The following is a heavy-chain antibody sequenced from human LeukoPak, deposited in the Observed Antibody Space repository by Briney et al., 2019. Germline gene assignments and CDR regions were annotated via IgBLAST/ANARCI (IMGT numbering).Heavy chain of an antibody. J-gene: IGHJ3*02. CDR2: IYHSGST. V-gene: IGHV4-4*02. D-gene: IGHD4-17*01. CDR1: GYSISSSNW. Sequence: PSETLSLTCTVSGYSISSSNWWSWVRQPPGKGLEWIGEIYHSGSTNYNPSLKSRVTISVDKSKNQFSLKLSSVTAADTAVYYCATYGDYASDAFDIWGQGTMVTVSS. CDR3: ATYGDYASDAFDI.